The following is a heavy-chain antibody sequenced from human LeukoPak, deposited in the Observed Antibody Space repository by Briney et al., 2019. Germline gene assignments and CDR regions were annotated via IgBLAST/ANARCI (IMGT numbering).Heavy chain of an antibody. CDR1: GDFVRNNYS. D-gene: IGHD7-27*01. CDR2: IYYSGNS. J-gene: IGHJ2*01. CDR3: ANYRSNWGSGWYFGL. Sequence: SETLSLTCTVSGDFVRNNYSWTWIRQPPGKGLEYIGHIYYSGNSYYNPSLRSRVTMSVDTSNNQFSLKLNSVTAADTAVYYCANYRSNWGSGWYFGLWGRGTLVTVSS. V-gene: IGHV4-59*02.